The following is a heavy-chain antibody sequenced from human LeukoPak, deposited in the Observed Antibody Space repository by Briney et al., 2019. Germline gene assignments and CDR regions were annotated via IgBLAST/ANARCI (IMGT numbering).Heavy chain of an antibody. Sequence: ASVKVSCKASGYTFTSYDINWVRQATGQGLEWMGWISAYNGNTNYAQKLQGRVTMTTDTSTSTAYMELRSLRSDDTAVYYCARVDSTGSYWGQEPWSPSPQ. V-gene: IGHV1-18*01. CDR1: GYTFTSYD. CDR3: ARVDSTGSY. D-gene: IGHD2-2*01. J-gene: IGHJ4*01. CDR2: ISAYNGNT.